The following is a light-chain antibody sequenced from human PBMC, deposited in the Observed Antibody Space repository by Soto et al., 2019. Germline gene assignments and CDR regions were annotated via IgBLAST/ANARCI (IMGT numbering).Light chain of an antibody. V-gene: IGLV2-8*01. Sequence: QSVVTQPPSASGSTGQSVSISCTGTSSDVGGYNYVSWYQQHPGKAPKPMIYEVSKRPSGVPDRFSGSKSGNTASLTVSGLQAEDEADYYCSSYAGSYRVFGTGTKVTVL. CDR1: SSDVGGYNY. J-gene: IGLJ1*01. CDR2: EVS. CDR3: SSYAGSYRV.